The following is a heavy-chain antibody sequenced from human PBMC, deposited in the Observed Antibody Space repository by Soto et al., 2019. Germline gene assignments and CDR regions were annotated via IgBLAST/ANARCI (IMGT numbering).Heavy chain of an antibody. J-gene: IGHJ4*02. CDR1: GYTFTSYG. Sequence: QVQLVQSGAEVKKPGASVKVSCKASGYTFTSYGISWVRQAPGQGLEWMGWISAYNGNTNYAQKLQGRVTMTTDTSTSTAYMELRRLRSDDTAVYYCARDPELGQQLVPFDYWGQGTLVTVSS. D-gene: IGHD6-13*01. CDR3: ARDPELGQQLVPFDY. V-gene: IGHV1-18*01. CDR2: ISAYNGNT.